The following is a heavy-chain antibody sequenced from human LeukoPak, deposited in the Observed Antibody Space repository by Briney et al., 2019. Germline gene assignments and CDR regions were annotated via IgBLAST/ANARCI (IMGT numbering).Heavy chain of an antibody. V-gene: IGHV4-61*01. CDR2: IHYSGST. Sequence: SETLSLTCTVSGGSISSSSYYGTWIRQPPGKGLEWIGFIHYSGSTNYNPSLKSRVTISVDTSKTQFSLNLTSVTAADTAVYYCARSMSYYYDSGNYYNGHFDYWGQGTLVTVSS. CDR1: GGSISSSSYY. D-gene: IGHD3-10*01. CDR3: ARSMSYYYDSGNYYNGHFDY. J-gene: IGHJ4*02.